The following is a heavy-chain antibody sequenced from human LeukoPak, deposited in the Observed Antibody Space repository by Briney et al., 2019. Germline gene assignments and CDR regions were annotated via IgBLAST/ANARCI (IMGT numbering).Heavy chain of an antibody. V-gene: IGHV3-7*01. CDR3: ASGSYYWNLYY. J-gene: IGHJ4*02. D-gene: IGHD1-26*01. CDR2: IKQGGSEK. CDR1: GFTFSTYW. Sequence: GGPLRLSCAASGFTFSTYWMSWVRQAPGKGLEWVANIKQGGSEKHYVESVKGRFTISRENAKNSLYLQMNSLRAEDTAVYYCASGSYYWNLYYWGQGTLVTVSS.